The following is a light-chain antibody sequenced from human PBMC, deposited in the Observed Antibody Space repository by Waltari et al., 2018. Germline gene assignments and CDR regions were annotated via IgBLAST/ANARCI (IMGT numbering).Light chain of an antibody. CDR1: SSLTTTY. CDR2: EIS. J-gene: IGKJ2*01. V-gene: IGKV3D-7*01. CDR3: QQGHNTPYT. Sequence: EIVLTQSPTFMAVSRGERVTISCTANSSLTTTYLHWYQQKPGFPPSLLVYEISSLSSGVPARFSGSGSGASYTLTISSMETEDVATYYCQQGHNTPYTFGQGTKVEIK.